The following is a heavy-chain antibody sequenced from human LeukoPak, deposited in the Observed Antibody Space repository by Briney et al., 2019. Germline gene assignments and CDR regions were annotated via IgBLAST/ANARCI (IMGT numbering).Heavy chain of an antibody. V-gene: IGHV1-2*02. J-gene: IGHJ4*02. CDR3: ARDERYDSSGYPFDY. Sequence: ASVKVSCKASGYTFTGYNIHWVRQAPGEGLEWMVWINPNSGGTNYAQKFQGRFTMTRDTSISTAYMELSRLRSDDTAVYYCARDERYDSSGYPFDYWGQGTLVTVSS. CDR1: GYTFTGYN. D-gene: IGHD3-22*01. CDR2: INPNSGGT.